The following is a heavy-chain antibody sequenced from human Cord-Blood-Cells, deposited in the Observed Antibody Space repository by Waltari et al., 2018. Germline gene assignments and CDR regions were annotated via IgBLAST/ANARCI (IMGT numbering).Heavy chain of an antibody. CDR2: INHSGIT. J-gene: IGHJ1*01. V-gene: IGHV4-34*01. Sequence: VQLQQWGAGLLKPSEPMSLTCAVDGGCLSGYYLNWMRQPPGKGLEWIGEINHSGITNYNTSLKSRVTISVDTSKNQFSLKLSSVTAADTAVYYCASITHYYDSSGYYEYFQHWGQGTLVTVSS. CDR1: GGCLSGYY. D-gene: IGHD3-22*01. CDR3: ASITHYYDSSGYYEYFQH.